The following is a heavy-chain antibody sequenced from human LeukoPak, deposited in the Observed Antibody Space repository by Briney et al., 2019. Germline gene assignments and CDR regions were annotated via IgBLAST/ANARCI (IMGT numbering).Heavy chain of an antibody. J-gene: IGHJ6*03. CDR2: NIPIFGTA. V-gene: IGHV1-69*05. CDR1: GGTFSSYA. D-gene: IGHD2-2*02. Sequence: GASVKVSCKASGGTFSSYAISWVRQAPGQGLEWMGGNIPIFGTANYAQKFQGRVTITTDESTSTAYMELSSLRSEDTAVYYCARVRDYCSSTGCYTPLQYGYYYYMDVWGKGTTVTVSS. CDR3: ARVRDYCSSTGCYTPLQYGYYYYMDV.